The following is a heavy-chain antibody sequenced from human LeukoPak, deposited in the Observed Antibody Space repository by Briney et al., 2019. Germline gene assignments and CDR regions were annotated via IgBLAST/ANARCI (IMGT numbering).Heavy chain of an antibody. J-gene: IGHJ4*02. Sequence: PSETLSLTCTVSGGSISSYYWSWIRQPPGKGLEWIGYIYYSGSTNYNPSLESRVTISVDTSKNQFSLKLSSVTAADTAVYYCARLRYYDSSGYYPYYFDYWGQGTLVTVSS. V-gene: IGHV4-59*08. CDR3: ARLRYYDSSGYYPYYFDY. D-gene: IGHD3-22*01. CDR2: IYYSGST. CDR1: GGSISSYY.